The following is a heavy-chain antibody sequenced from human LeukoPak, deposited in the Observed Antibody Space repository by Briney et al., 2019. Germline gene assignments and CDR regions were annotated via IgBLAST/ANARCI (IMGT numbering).Heavy chain of an antibody. CDR1: GFSFSDYY. J-gene: IGHJ4*02. V-gene: IGHV3-11*01. CDR3: ARDLISVGEYS. CDR2: INTVGSTI. Sequence: GSLRLSCAASGFSFSDYYMSWIRQAPGKGLEWLSYINTVGSTIYYADSVKGRFTISRDNTKNSLYLQMNSLRAEDTAVYYCARDLISVGEYSWGQGTLVNVSS. D-gene: IGHD3/OR15-3a*01.